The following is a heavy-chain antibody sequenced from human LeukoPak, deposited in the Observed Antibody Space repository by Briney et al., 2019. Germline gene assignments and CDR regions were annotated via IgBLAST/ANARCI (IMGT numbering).Heavy chain of an antibody. V-gene: IGHV3-7*01. CDR1: RFTFSSYW. J-gene: IGHJ4*02. D-gene: IGHD3-9*01. CDR2: IKPDGSVK. CDR3: RVLRYFDWLYFDY. Sequence: GGSLRLSCAAPRFTFSSYWMSWVRQAPGGGLEWVAHIKPDGSVKIYVDSVEGRFPLSRENAENSLYPQIKSLRGGDSGVFFCRVLRYFDWLYFDYWGQGNLVTVSS.